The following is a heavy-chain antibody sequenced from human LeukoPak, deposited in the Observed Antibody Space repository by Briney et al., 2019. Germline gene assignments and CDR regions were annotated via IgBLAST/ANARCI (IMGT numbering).Heavy chain of an antibody. V-gene: IGHV3-23*01. J-gene: IGHJ4*02. CDR1: GFIFSNYV. D-gene: IGHD2-8*02. CDR3: ARDETGVGSGGIDF. CDR2: IDSTGAYT. Sequence: GGSLRLSCAASGFIFSNYVMSWVRQAPGKGLEWVSAIDSTGAYTWYADSVKGRFTISKDSSKTILYLQMNSLRAEDAAVYYCARDETGVGSGGIDFWGQRTLVIVSS.